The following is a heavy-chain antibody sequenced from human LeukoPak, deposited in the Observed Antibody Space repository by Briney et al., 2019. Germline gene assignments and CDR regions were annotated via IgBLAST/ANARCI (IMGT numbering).Heavy chain of an antibody. Sequence: PSQTLSLTCAISGDSVSGNSTAYNWIRQSPSRGLEWLGRTYYRSKWYSDYAVSVKSRITFNPDTSKNQLSLHLNSVTPEDTAVYYCARGGQGDGYSADEAFDFWGQGTMVTVSS. CDR2: TYYRSKWYS. J-gene: IGHJ3*01. V-gene: IGHV6-1*01. D-gene: IGHD5-24*01. CDR3: ARGGQGDGYSADEAFDF. CDR1: GDSVSGNSTA.